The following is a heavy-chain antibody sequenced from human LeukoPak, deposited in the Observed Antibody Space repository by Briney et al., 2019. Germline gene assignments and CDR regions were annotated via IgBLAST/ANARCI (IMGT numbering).Heavy chain of an antibody. Sequence: GRSLRLSCAASGFTFSSPWMSWVRQAPGKGLEWLANVKTDGSEKSYVDSVKGRFTISRDNAKNSLYLQMNSLRAEDTAPYYCATASRGGDSIYWGQGTLVTVSS. J-gene: IGHJ4*02. D-gene: IGHD2-21*02. V-gene: IGHV3-7*05. CDR1: GFTFSSPW. CDR2: VKTDGSEK. CDR3: ATASRGGDSIY.